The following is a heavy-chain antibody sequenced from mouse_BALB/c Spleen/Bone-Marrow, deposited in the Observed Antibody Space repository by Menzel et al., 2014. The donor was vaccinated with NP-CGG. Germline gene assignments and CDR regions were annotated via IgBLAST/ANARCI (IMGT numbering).Heavy chain of an antibody. CDR3: ARGDYFDY. V-gene: IGHV1-9*01. CDR1: GYTFSSYW. CDR2: ILPGSGST. J-gene: IGHJ2*01. Sequence: VQLQQSGAELMKPGASVMISCKATGYTFSSYWIEWVKQRPGHGLEWIGEILPGSGSTNYNEKFKGKATFTADTSTNTGYKQLSSQTSEDAVVYYSARGDYFDYWGQGTTLTVPS.